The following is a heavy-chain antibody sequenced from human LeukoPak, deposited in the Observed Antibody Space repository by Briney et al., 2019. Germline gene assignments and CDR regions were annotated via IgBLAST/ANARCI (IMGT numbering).Heavy chain of an antibody. Sequence: SETLSLTCTVSGGSISSYYWTWIRQPPGKGLEWIGYIYYIGRTNYNPSLKSRVTISVDTSKNQFSLKLSSVTAADTAVYYCTRDLMGATGWFDPWGQGTLVTVSS. CDR1: GGSISSYY. CDR3: TRDLMGATGWFDP. V-gene: IGHV4-59*12. CDR2: IYYIGRT. J-gene: IGHJ5*02. D-gene: IGHD1-26*01.